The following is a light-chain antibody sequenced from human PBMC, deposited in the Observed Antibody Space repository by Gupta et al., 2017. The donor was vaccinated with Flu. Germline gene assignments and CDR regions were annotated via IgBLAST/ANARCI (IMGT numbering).Light chain of an antibody. J-gene: IGLJ2*01. V-gene: IGLV2-8*01. CDR3: SSYAGNFRIL. CDR2: EVS. Sequence: QSALTQPPSASGSRGQPVTISCSGTSSDIGAYKYVSWYQQYPGKAPNLILSEVSKRPSGVPDRFSGSKSGNTASLTVSGLQPEDEADYYCSSYAGNFRILFGGGTKVTVL. CDR1: SSDIGAYKY.